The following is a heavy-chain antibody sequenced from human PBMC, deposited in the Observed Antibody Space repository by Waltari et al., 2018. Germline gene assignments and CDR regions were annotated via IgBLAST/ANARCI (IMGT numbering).Heavy chain of an antibody. Sequence: EVQLVESGGGLVQPGGSLRLSCAASGFTFSSYELNWVRQAPGKGLEWVSYISSSGSTIYYADCGKGRFTISRDNAKNSLYLQMNSLRAEDTAVDYCARAGYSGYDYYYGMDVWGQGTTVTVSS. V-gene: IGHV3-48*03. J-gene: IGHJ6*02. CDR2: ISSSGSTI. CDR1: GFTFSSYE. D-gene: IGHD5-12*01. CDR3: ARAGYSGYDYYYGMDV.